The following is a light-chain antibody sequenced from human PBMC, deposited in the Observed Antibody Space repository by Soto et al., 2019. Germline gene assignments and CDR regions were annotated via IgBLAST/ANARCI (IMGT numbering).Light chain of an antibody. Sequence: DIQMTQSPSSVSASVGDRVTITCRASQAIDSWLAWYQQKPGEAPKLLIFTGSLLHSAFTQRFSGSSYGTDLTLTISSLQLEDIAAYYGLKYIGALLPVGVGTNFDIK. CDR3: LKYIGALLP. CDR1: QAIDSW. J-gene: IGKJ4*01. CDR2: TGS. V-gene: IGKV1-12*01.